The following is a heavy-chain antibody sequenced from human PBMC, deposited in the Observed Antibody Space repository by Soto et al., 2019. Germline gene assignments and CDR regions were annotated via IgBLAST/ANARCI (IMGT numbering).Heavy chain of an antibody. J-gene: IGHJ4*02. Sequence: QITLRESGPALVRPAQTLTLTCTFSGFSLTSHHMGVACIRQPPGKAMEWLALIYWEDDERFNPSLKDRLAISKDTSKNQVVLTMTNMGPLDTATYFCALASDYDLLSFDHWGPGTLVTVSS. CDR2: IYWEDDE. V-gene: IGHV2-5*02. CDR3: ALASDYDLLSFDH. D-gene: IGHD6-25*01. CDR1: GFSLTSHHMG.